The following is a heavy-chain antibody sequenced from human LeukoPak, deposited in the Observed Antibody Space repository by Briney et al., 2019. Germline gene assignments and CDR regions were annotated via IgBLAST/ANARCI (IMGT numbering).Heavy chain of an antibody. CDR2: INHSGST. Sequence: SETLSLTCVVYGGSFSAYYWNWIRQPPGKGLEWIGEINHSGSTNYKPSLKSRVTLSVDTSKNQFSLKLSSVTAADTAVYYCAREGVTKYYFDYWGQGTLVTVSS. D-gene: IGHD4-11*01. CDR3: AREGVTKYYFDY. CDR1: GGSFSAYY. J-gene: IGHJ4*02. V-gene: IGHV4-34*01.